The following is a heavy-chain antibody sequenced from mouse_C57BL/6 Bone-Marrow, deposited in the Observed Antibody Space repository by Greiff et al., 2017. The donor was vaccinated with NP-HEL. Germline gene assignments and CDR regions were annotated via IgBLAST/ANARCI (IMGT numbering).Heavy chain of an antibody. J-gene: IGHJ2*01. V-gene: IGHV1-22*01. CDR1: GYTFTDYN. CDR3: ARGGYGNYR. D-gene: IGHD2-1*01. CDR2: INPNNGGT. Sequence: EVKLMESGPELVKPGASVKMSCKASGYTFTDYNMHWVKQSHGKSLEWIGYINPNNGGTSYNQKFKGKATLTVNKSSSTAYMELRSLTSEDSAVYYCARGGYGNYRWGQGTTLTVSS.